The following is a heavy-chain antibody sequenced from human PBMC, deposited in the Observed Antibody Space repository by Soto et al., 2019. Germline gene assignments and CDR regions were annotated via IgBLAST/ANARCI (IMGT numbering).Heavy chain of an antibody. D-gene: IGHD3-10*01. CDR3: ARMVRGSKIDYYYYMDV. Sequence: QVELVQSGVEVKKPGASVKVSCKASGYTFTNHGLSWVRQAPGQGLEWMGWISASNGDTNYAQKFLGRVTVTTDTSTSTGYMDLRSLKSEDTAVYYCARMVRGSKIDYYYYMDVWGKGTTVTVSS. J-gene: IGHJ6*03. CDR1: GYTFTNHG. CDR2: ISASNGDT. V-gene: IGHV1-18*04.